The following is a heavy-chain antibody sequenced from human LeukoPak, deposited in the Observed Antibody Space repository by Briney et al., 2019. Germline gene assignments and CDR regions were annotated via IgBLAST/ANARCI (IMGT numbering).Heavy chain of an antibody. CDR2: IYYSGST. D-gene: IGHD6-13*01. J-gene: IGHJ3*02. CDR3: ARMYSSSWYTPINAFDI. V-gene: IGHV4-61*01. Sequence: SETLSLTCTVSGGSVSSGSYYWSWIRQPPGKGLEWIGYIYYSGSTNYNPSLKSRVTISVDTSKSQFSLKLSSVTAADTAVYYCARMYSSSWYTPINAFDIWGQGTMVTVSS. CDR1: GGSVSSGSYY.